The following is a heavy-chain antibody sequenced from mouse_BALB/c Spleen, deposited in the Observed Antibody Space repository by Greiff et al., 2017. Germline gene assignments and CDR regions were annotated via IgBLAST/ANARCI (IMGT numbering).Heavy chain of an antibody. J-gene: IGHJ3*01. D-gene: IGHD1-1*01. V-gene: IGHV5-12-1*01. CDR2: ISSGGGST. Sequence: EVKLVESGGVLVKPGGSLKLSCAASGFAFSSYDMSWVRQTPEKRLEWVAYISSGGGSTYYPDTVKGRFTISRDNAKNTLYLQMSSLKSEDTAMYYCARLGYYGETYWGQGTLVTVSA. CDR3: ARLGYYGETY. CDR1: GFAFSSYD.